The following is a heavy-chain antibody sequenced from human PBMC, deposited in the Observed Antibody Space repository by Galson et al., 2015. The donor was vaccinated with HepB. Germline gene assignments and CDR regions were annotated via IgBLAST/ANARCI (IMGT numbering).Heavy chain of an antibody. CDR3: ARGHGMDV. CDR2: ISSRSSII. Sequence: SLRLSCAASGFTFDSYAMNWVRQAPGKGLEWVSHISSRSSIIYYADSVKGRFTISRDNAKNSLYLQMNSLRDEDTAVYYCARGHGMDVWGQGTTVTVSS. V-gene: IGHV3-48*02. CDR1: GFTFDSYA. J-gene: IGHJ6*02.